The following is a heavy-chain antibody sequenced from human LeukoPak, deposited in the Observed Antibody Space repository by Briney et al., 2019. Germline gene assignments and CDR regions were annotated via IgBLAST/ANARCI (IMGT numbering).Heavy chain of an antibody. CDR1: GFSIISTY. V-gene: IGHV3-21*01. CDR2: ISSSSSYI. Sequence: GGSLRLSCAASGFSIISTYLSWVRQAPGKGLEWVSSISSSSSYIYYADSVKGRFTISRDNAKNSLYLQMNSLRAEDTAVYYCASRLWEIGGNWGQGTLVTVSS. J-gene: IGHJ4*02. CDR3: ASRLWEIGGN. D-gene: IGHD1-26*01.